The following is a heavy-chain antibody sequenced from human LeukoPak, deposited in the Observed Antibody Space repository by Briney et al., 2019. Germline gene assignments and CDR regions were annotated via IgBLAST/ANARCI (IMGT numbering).Heavy chain of an antibody. D-gene: IGHD2-8*02. J-gene: IGHJ6*04. V-gene: IGHV3-33*01. CDR2: IWYDGSIK. CDR1: GFTFSTYG. Sequence: GGSLGLSCAASGFTFSTYGMHWVRQAPGKGLEWVAVIWYDGSIKYYADSVKGRVTISRDNSKNTLFLQMNSLRAEDTAVYYCARIGCTGNNCKPHSYYDMDVWGKGTTVTVSS. CDR3: ARIGCTGNNCKPHSYYDMDV.